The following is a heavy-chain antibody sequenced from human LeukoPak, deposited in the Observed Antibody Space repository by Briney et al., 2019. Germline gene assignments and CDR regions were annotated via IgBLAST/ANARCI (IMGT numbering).Heavy chain of an antibody. CDR2: IIPILGIA. J-gene: IGHJ5*02. V-gene: IGHV1-69*02. CDR1: GGTFSSYT. D-gene: IGHD3-3*01. CDR3: ARGTYDFWSGYYTFWFDP. Sequence: SVKVSCKASGGTFSSYTISWVRQAPGQGLEWMGRIIPILGIANYAQKFQGRVTITADKSTSIAYMELSSLRSEDTAVYYCARGTYDFWSGYYTFWFDPWGQGTLVTVSS.